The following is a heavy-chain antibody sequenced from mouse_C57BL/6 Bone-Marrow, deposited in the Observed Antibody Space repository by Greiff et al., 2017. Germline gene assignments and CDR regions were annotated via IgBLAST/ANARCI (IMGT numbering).Heavy chain of an antibody. D-gene: IGHD2-4*01. CDR3: TTPCYDYGGYFDV. J-gene: IGHJ1*03. V-gene: IGHV14-4*01. CDR2: FDPENGDT. Sequence: EVQLQQSGAELVRPGASVKLSCTASGFNFTDDHMHWVKQRPEQGLEWIGWFDPENGDTEYASKFQGKATITADTSSNTAYLQLSRLTSEDTAVYYCTTPCYDYGGYFDVWGTGTTVTVSS. CDR1: GFNFTDDH.